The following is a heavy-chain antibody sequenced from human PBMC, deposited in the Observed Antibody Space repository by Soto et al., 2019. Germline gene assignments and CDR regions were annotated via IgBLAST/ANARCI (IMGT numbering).Heavy chain of an antibody. J-gene: IGHJ4*02. CDR2: IKQDGSEK. CDR3: ARGPDKYSSSWYFDY. Sequence: QTGGSLRLSCAASGFTFSSYWMSWVRQAPGKGLEWVANIKQDGSEKYYVDSVKGRFTISRDNAKNSLYLQMNSLRAEDTAVYYCARGPDKYSSSWYFDYWGQGTLVTVSS. D-gene: IGHD6-13*01. V-gene: IGHV3-7*03. CDR1: GFTFSSYW.